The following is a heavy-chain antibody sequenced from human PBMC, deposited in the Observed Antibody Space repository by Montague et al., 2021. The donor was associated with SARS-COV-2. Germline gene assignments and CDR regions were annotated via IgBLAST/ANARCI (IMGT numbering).Heavy chain of an antibody. V-gene: IGHV4-4*02. CDR1: GGSISSSNW. CDR2: IYHSGST. D-gene: IGHD6-19*01. J-gene: IGHJ6*02. Sequence: SETRSLTCAVSGGSISSSNWWSWVRQPPGKGLEWIGEIYHSGSTKYNPSLRSRVTISVDKSKNQFSLKLSSVTAADTAVYYCARVDSSGWFGYYYYGMDVWGQGTTVTVSS. CDR3: ARVDSSGWFGYYYYGMDV.